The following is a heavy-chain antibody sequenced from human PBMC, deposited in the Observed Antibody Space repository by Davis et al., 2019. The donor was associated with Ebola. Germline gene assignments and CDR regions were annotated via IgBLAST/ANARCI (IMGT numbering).Heavy chain of an antibody. CDR1: GFTFSTYA. V-gene: IGHV3-64*01. D-gene: IGHD1-1*01. Sequence: PGGSLRLSCAASGFTFSTYAMHWVRQAPGKGLEYVSAISSNGGSTYYANSVKGRFTISRDNSKNTLYLQMGSLRAEDMAVYYCARGALYTTAADYWGQGTLVTVSS. CDR2: ISSNGGST. J-gene: IGHJ4*02. CDR3: ARGALYTTAADY.